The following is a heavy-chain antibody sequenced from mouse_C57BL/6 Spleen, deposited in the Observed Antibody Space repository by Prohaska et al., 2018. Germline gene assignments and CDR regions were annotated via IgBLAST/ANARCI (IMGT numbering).Heavy chain of an antibody. CDR3: ARLLGDY. CDR2: IKPDSRTI. V-gene: IGHV4-1*01. Sequence: EVKLFQSGGGLVQPGGSMKLSCAASGIDFSRYWMTWVRRAPGKGLEWIEEIKPDSRTINYAPSIKDKFIISRDNAKKTLYLQMNKVRSEDTALYYCARLLGDYWGQGTSVTVSS. CDR1: GIDFSRYW. J-gene: IGHJ4*01.